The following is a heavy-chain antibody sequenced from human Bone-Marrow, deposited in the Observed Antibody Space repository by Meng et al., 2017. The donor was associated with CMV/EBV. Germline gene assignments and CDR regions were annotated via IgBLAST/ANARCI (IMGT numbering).Heavy chain of an antibody. Sequence: GESLKISCAASGFTFSSYAMHWVRQAPGKGLEWVAVISYDGSNKYYADSVKGRFAISRDNSKNTLYLQMNSLRAEDTAVYYFARSPSIDCGGDCYSDYWGPGTLVTVSS. CDR1: GFTFSSYA. CDR3: ARSPSIDCGGDCYSDY. CDR2: ISYDGSNK. J-gene: IGHJ4*02. D-gene: IGHD2-21*01. V-gene: IGHV3-30*09.